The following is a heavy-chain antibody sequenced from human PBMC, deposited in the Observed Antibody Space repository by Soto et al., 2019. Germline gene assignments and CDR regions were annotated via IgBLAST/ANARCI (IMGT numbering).Heavy chain of an antibody. D-gene: IGHD1-1*01. CDR3: AKGGNVGVDAFDI. Sequence: GGSLRLSCAASGFTFGDCAMHWVRQAPGKGLEWVSGISWGSVTIDYADSVKGRFTISRDNAKNSLYLQMNSLRPEDMGMYYCAKGGNVGVDAFDIWGQGTKVTVSS. J-gene: IGHJ3*02. V-gene: IGHV3-9*03. CDR2: ISWGSVTI. CDR1: GFTFGDCA.